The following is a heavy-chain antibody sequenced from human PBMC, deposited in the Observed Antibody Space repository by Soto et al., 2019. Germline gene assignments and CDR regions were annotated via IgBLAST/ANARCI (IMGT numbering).Heavy chain of an antibody. CDR3: AGGQHLVKGGYYFDY. J-gene: IGHJ4*02. CDR2: ISWNSGSI. CDR1: GFTFYDYA. Sequence: GGSLRLSWAASGFTFYDYAMHWVRQAPGKGLEWVSGISWNSGSIGYADSVKGRFTISRDNAKNSLYLQMNSLRAEDTALYYCAGGQHLVKGGYYFDYWGQGTLVTVSS. V-gene: IGHV3-9*01. D-gene: IGHD6-13*01.